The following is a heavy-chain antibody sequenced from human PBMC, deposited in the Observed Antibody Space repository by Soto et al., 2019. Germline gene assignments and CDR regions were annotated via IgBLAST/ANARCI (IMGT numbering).Heavy chain of an antibody. J-gene: IGHJ4*02. CDR1: GFIFTGYN. CDR2: ISSGSSYI. CDR3: AMRRAAACTLTFDY. Sequence: GGSLRLSCAASGFIFTGYNMNWVRQAPGKGLEWVSSISSGSSYIYYADSVKGRFTISRDNAKNSLYLQMNTLRAEDTALYYCAMRRAAACTLTFDYWGQGTRVTVSS. V-gene: IGHV3-21*01. D-gene: IGHD6-13*01.